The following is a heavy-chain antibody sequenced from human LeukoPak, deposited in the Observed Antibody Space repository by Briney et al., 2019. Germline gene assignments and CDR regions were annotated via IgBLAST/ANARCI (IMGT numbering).Heavy chain of an antibody. Sequence: GGSLRLSCAASGFSFSNYGMHWVRQAPGKGLEWVAYIRYDGSQKYYGDSVKGRFTISRDNSKNTVYLQMNSLRDEDTAVYYCARDLLSLPHKYFDSWGQGTLVTISS. CDR3: ARDLLSLPHKYFDS. CDR2: IRYDGSQK. V-gene: IGHV3-30*02. CDR1: GFSFSNYG. J-gene: IGHJ4*02. D-gene: IGHD3-16*01.